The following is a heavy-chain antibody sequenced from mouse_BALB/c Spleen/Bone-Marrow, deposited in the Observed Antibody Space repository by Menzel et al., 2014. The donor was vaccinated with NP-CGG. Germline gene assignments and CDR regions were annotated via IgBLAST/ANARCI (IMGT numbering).Heavy chain of an antibody. CDR3: ARDYYGFSYGFAY. D-gene: IGHD1-1*01. Sequence: EVQLVESGPELVKPGASMKISCKASGYSFTGYSMNWVKQSHGKNLEWIGLINPYNGGTNYNQKLKGKATLTVDKSSSTAYMELLSLTSEGSAVYYCARDYYGFSYGFAYWGQGTLVTVSA. V-gene: IGHV1-26*01. J-gene: IGHJ3*01. CDR1: GYSFTGYS. CDR2: INPYNGGT.